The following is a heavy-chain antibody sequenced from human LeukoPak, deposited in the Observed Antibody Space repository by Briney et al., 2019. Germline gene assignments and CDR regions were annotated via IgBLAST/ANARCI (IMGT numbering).Heavy chain of an antibody. Sequence: SETLSLTCAVYGGSFSGYYWSWIRQPPGKGLEWIGEINHSGSTNYNPSLKSRVSISIDTSKNQFSLKLTSVTAADTAVYYCARVFDSWGQGTLVTVSS. V-gene: IGHV4-34*01. CDR3: ARVFDS. CDR1: GGSFSGYY. CDR2: INHSGST. J-gene: IGHJ4*02.